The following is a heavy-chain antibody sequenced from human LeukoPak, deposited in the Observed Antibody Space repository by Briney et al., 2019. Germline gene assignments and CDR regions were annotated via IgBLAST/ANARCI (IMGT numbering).Heavy chain of an antibody. CDR1: GYTFTGYY. CDR3: AQTGWGYGEYSSSWYAFDI. D-gene: IGHD6-13*01. CDR2: IIPIFGTA. J-gene: IGHJ3*02. V-gene: IGHV1-69*13. Sequence: GASVKVSCKASGYTFTGYYMHWVRQAPGQGLEWMGGIIPIFGTANYAQKFQGRVTITADESTSTAYMELSSLRSEDTAVYYCAQTGWGYGEYSSSWYAFDIWGQGTMVTVSS.